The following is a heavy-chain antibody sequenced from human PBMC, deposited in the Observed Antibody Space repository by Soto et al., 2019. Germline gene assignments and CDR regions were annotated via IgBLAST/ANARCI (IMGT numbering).Heavy chain of an antibody. J-gene: IGHJ4*02. Sequence: PGGSLRLSCAASGFTFSSYAMSWVRQAPGKGLEWVSATSGSGGNTYYADSVKGRFTISRDNSKNTLYLQMNSLRAEDTAVYYCAKLATSTVTTSYWGQGTLVTVSS. CDR1: GFTFSSYA. D-gene: IGHD4-17*01. CDR3: AKLATSTVTTSY. CDR2: TSGSGGNT. V-gene: IGHV3-23*01.